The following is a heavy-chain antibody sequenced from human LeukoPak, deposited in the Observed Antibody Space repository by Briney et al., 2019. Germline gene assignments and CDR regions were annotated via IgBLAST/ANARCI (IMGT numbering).Heavy chain of an antibody. CDR2: LSGSADST. D-gene: IGHD2-2*01. J-gene: IGHJ4*02. CDR1: GFTFTTYG. V-gene: IGHV3-23*01. Sequence: GGSLRLSCAASGFTFTTYGMNGVRQAPGKGLEWVSTLSGSADSTYYADSVKGRFTISRDNTKNTLYLQMNSLRAEDTATYYCAKVLSGASHVTPLDYWGQGTLVTVSS. CDR3: AKVLSGASHVTPLDY.